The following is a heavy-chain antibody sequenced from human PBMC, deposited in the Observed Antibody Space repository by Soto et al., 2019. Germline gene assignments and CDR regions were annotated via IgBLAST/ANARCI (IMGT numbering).Heavy chain of an antibody. CDR2: IIPIFGTA. CDR1: GGTFSSYA. D-gene: IGHD2-21*02. V-gene: IGHV1-69*01. CDR3: ASPVVVPAGPYYGMDV. J-gene: IGHJ6*02. Sequence: QVQLVQSGAEVKKPGSSVKVSCKASGGTFSSYAISWVRQAPGQGLEWMGGIIPIFGTANYAQKYQGRVTITADESTSTAYMELSSLRSEDTAVYYCASPVVVPAGPYYGMDVWGQGTTVTVSS.